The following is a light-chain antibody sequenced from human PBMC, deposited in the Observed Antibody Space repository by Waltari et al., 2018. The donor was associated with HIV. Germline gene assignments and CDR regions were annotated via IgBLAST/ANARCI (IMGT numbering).Light chain of an antibody. CDR1: TSDVGGYTY. CDR3: SSYTSRNTRV. V-gene: IGLV2-14*01. J-gene: IGLJ1*01. CDR2: EVS. Sequence: QSALTQPASVSGSPGQSITISCTGTTSDVGGYTYVSWYQQHPDKAPKLVVYEVSNRPSGISIRFSGSKSGNTASLTISGLQAEDEADYYCSSYTSRNTRVFGTGTKVTVL.